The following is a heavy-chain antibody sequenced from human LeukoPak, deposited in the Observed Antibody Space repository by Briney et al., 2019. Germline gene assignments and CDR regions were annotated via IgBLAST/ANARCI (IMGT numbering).Heavy chain of an antibody. CDR3: ARDPYSSSWYTYYYYGMDV. CDR1: GCTFTSYD. V-gene: IGHV1-8*01. Sequence: ASVKVSCKASGCTFTSYDINWVRQATGQGLEWMGWMNPNSGNTGYAQKFQGRVTMTRNTSISTAYMELSSLRSEDTAVYYCARDPYSSSWYTYYYYGMDVWGQGTTVTVSS. J-gene: IGHJ6*02. D-gene: IGHD6-13*01. CDR2: MNPNSGNT.